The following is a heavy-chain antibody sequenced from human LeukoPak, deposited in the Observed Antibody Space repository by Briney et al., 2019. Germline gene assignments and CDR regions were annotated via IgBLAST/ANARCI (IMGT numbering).Heavy chain of an antibody. CDR3: ATRRAVPNWFDP. V-gene: IGHV1-24*01. CDR2: FDPEDGET. Sequence: ASVKVSCKVSGYTLTELSMHWVRQAPGKGLEWMGGFDPEDGETIYAQKFQGRVTMTEHTSTDTAYMELSSLRSEDTAVYYCATRRAVPNWFDPWGQGTLVTVSS. CDR1: GYTLTELS. J-gene: IGHJ5*02. D-gene: IGHD2-2*01.